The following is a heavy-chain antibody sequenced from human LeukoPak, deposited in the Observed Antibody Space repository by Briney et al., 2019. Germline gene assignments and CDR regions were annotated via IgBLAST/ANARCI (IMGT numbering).Heavy chain of an antibody. D-gene: IGHD1-26*01. V-gene: IGHV3-30*18. CDR1: GFTFSTYG. CDR3: AKDGGGTDFDY. Sequence: GRSLRLSCAASGFTFSTYGMHWVRQAPGKGLEWGAFILNDGSNKYYADSVKGRFTISRDNSKNTLYLQMNSLRAEDTAVYYCAKDGGGTDFDYWGQGTLVTVSS. J-gene: IGHJ4*02. CDR2: ILNDGSNK.